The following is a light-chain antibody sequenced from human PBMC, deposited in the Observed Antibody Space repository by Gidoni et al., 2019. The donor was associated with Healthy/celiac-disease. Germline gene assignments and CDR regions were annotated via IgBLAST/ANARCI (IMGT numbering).Light chain of an antibody. CDR2: QDS. CDR3: QAWDSSTVV. V-gene: IGLV3-1*01. J-gene: IGLJ2*01. CDR1: KLGDKY. Sequence: SYELTQPPSVYVSPGQTASITCSVDKLGDKYACWYQQKPGQSPVLVIYQDSKRPSGIPERFSGSNSGNTATLTISGTQAMDEADYYCQAWDSSTVVFGGGTKLTVL.